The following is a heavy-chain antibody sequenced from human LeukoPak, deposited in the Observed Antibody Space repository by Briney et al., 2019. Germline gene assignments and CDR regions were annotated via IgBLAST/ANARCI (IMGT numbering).Heavy chain of an antibody. CDR1: RYTVTGYD. D-gene: IGHD1-1*01. V-gene: IGHV1-2*02. CDR2: IHPNSGGT. J-gene: IGHJ6*03. CDR3: ARAGGTYYYYSYMDV. Sequence: ASVKVSCKASRYTVTGYDMHWVPQAAGHGLEGRGWIHPNSGGTNYAQTSQGRVTMTRDTSISTAYMELSRLRSEDTAVYYCARAGGTYYYYSYMDVWGKGTTVTIS.